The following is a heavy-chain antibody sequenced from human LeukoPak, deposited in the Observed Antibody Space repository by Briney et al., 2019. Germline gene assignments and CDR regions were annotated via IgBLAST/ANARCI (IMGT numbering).Heavy chain of an antibody. V-gene: IGHV5-51*01. CDR1: EYSFTSYW. J-gene: IGHJ5*02. CDR3: ARRGSPGGDSLGWFDP. Sequence: GESLKISCKGSEYSFTSYWIGWVRQMPEKGLEWMGIIYPGDSDTRYSPSFQVQVTISADKSISTAYLQWSSLKASDTAIYYCARRGSPGGDSLGWFDPWGQGTLVTVSS. CDR2: IYPGDSDT. D-gene: IGHD2-21*02.